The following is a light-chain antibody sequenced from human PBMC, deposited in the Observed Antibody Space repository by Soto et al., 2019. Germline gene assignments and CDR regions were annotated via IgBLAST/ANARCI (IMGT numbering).Light chain of an antibody. CDR2: DAS. Sequence: DIQMTQSPSTLSASVGDRVTITCRASQSISSWLAWYQQKLGRAPRLLIYDASSLESGVPSRFSGSGYGTDFTLTISSLQAEDFASYYCQQLRSYPSTFGGGTKVDI. J-gene: IGKJ4*01. CDR1: QSISSW. CDR3: QQLRSYPST. V-gene: IGKV1-5*01.